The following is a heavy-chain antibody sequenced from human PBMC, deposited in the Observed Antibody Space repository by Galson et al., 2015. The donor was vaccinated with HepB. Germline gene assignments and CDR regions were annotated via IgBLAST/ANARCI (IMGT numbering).Heavy chain of an antibody. CDR2: ISAYNGNT. CDR3: ARDTSYTDSSLSY. D-gene: IGHD3-16*02. J-gene: IGHJ4*02. V-gene: IGHV1-18*01. CDR1: GYSFPNYG. Sequence: SVKVSCKASGYSFPNYGISWVRQAPGQGLEWMGWISAYNGNTHYAQKFQGRATMTTDTSTSTVYMELRSLRSDDTAVYYCARDTSYTDSSLSYWGQGTLVSVSS.